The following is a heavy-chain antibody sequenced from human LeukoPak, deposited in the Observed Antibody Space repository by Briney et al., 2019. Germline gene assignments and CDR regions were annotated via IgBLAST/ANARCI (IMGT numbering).Heavy chain of an antibody. CDR3: ARAEWLYSSSFDY. D-gene: IGHD6-6*01. CDR2: IYTSGST. V-gene: IGHV4-61*02. CDR1: GGSISSGSYY. J-gene: IGHJ4*02. Sequence: MASETLSLTCTVSGGSISSGSYYWSWIRQPAGKGLEWIGRIYTSGSTNYNPSLKSRVTISVDTSKNQFSLKLSSVTASDTAVSYCARAEWLYSSSFDYWGQGTLVTVSS.